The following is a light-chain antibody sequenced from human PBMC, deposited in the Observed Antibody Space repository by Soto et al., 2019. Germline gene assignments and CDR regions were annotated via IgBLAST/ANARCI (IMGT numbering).Light chain of an antibody. J-gene: IGKJ1*01. Sequence: DIQMTQSPSSLSASVGDRVTITCRASQSISNYLNWYQQKPGKAPKLVIYAASSLQSGVPSRFSGSGSGTDFTLTXSSLQXEDFASYYCQQSYSMPRTFGQGTKVEIK. V-gene: IGKV1-39*01. CDR3: QQSYSMPRT. CDR1: QSISNY. CDR2: AAS.